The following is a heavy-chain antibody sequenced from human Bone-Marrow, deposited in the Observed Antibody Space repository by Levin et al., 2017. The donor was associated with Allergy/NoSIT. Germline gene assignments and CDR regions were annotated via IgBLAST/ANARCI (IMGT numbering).Heavy chain of an antibody. Sequence: GESLKISCAASGFTFSSYSMNWVRQAPGKGLEWLSYISSSSSTIYYADSVKGRFTISRDNAKNSLYLQMNSLRAEDTAVYYCARDRYSDGHGDYWGQGTLVTVSS. V-gene: IGHV3-48*01. CDR3: ARDRYSDGHGDY. D-gene: IGHD5-18*01. J-gene: IGHJ4*02. CDR2: ISSSSSTI. CDR1: GFTFSSYS.